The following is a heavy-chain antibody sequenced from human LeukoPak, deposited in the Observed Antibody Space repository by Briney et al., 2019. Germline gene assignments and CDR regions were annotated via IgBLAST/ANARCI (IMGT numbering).Heavy chain of an antibody. J-gene: IGHJ4*02. V-gene: IGHV3-33*08. CDR1: GFTFSRYG. Sequence: GSSLTLSCPASGFTFSRYGMHGVRQAPGKGLEGVAVICYDGSNKYYADSVQGRFTISRDNTKNTLYLQTNRLTAEDTAVYHCAREPPHIAAAVYFDYWGQGTLVTVSS. CDR3: AREPPHIAAAVYFDY. D-gene: IGHD6-13*01. CDR2: ICYDGSNK.